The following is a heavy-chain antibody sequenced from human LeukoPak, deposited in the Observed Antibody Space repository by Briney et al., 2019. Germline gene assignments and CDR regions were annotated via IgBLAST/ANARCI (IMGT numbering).Heavy chain of an antibody. Sequence: GGSLRLSCAASGFTFSSYEMNWVRQAPGEGLEWVAFIRYDGSNKYYADPVKGRFTISRDNSKNTLYLQMNSLRAEDTAVYYCAKSWIQLWFGAFDIWGQGTMVTVSS. D-gene: IGHD5-18*01. CDR1: GFTFSSYE. V-gene: IGHV3-30*02. CDR2: IRYDGSNK. J-gene: IGHJ3*02. CDR3: AKSWIQLWFGAFDI.